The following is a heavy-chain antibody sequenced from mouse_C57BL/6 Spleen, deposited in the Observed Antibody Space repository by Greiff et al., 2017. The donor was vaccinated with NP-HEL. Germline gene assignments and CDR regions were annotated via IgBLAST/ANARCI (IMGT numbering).Heavy chain of an antibody. CDR1: GFTFSDYG. Sequence: EVQLVESGGGLVKPGGSLKLSCAASGFTFSDYGMHWVRQAPEKGLEWVAYISSGSSTIYYADTVKGRFTISRDNAKNTLFLQMTSLRSEDTAMYYCARKGRIFYGSSPYWYFDVWGTGTTVTVSS. V-gene: IGHV5-17*01. CDR3: ARKGRIFYGSSPYWYFDV. J-gene: IGHJ1*03. D-gene: IGHD1-1*01. CDR2: ISSGSSTI.